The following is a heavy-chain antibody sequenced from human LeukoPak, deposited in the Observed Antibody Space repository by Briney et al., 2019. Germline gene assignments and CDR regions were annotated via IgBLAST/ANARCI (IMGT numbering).Heavy chain of an antibody. V-gene: IGHV3-21*01. CDR3: ARDSASRSLSSSPPKC. Sequence: GGSLRLSCAASGFTFSSYSMNWVRQAPGKGLEWVSSISSSSSYIYYADSVKGRFTISRDNAKNSLYLQMNSLRAEDTAVYYCARDSASRSLSSSPPKCWGQGTLVTVSS. CDR2: ISSSSSYI. CDR1: GFTFSSYS. J-gene: IGHJ4*02. D-gene: IGHD6-13*01.